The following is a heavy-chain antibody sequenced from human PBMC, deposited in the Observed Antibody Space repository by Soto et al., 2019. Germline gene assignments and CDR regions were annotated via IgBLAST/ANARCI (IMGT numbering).Heavy chain of an antibody. V-gene: IGHV1-69*01. J-gene: IGHJ6*02. D-gene: IGHD2-15*01. CDR2: VIPLFDTA. CDR1: GGIFTNNA. Sequence: QVQVVQSGAEVKKPGSSVKVSCKVSGGIFTNNAISWVRQAPGQGLEWLGGVIPLFDTAYYAQIFRGRLRISADGATTTAYMELSGLTSADTAVYFCATGGLNDGYNFHHGMDVWGQGTTVTVS. CDR3: ATGGLNDGYNFHHGMDV.